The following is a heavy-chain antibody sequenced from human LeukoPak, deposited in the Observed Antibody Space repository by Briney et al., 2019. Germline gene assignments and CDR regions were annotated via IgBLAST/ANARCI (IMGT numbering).Heavy chain of an antibody. CDR1: GFIFSNYA. J-gene: IGHJ3*02. CDR3: AREGQTYYDFWSGYQRHAFDI. Sequence: GGSLRLSCVASGFIFSNYAMHWVRQAPGKGLEWVAVISYDGSNKYYADSVKGRFTISRDNSKNTLYLQMNSLRAEDTAVYYCAREGQTYYDFWSGYQRHAFDIWGQGTMVTVSS. D-gene: IGHD3-3*01. CDR2: ISYDGSNK. V-gene: IGHV3-30-3*01.